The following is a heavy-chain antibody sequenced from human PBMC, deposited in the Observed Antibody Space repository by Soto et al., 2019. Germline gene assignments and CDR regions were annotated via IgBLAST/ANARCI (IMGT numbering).Heavy chain of an antibody. J-gene: IGHJ4*02. CDR2: INRHGDST. V-gene: IGHV3-20*04. CDR1: GFGLDEYG. Sequence: EVHLVESGGGVVRPGGSLRLSCAASGFGLDEYGMSWVRQGPGKGLEWVSGINRHGDSTGYADSVKGRFTISRDNAKNSLYLQMTGLRAEDTAFYYCARDHRWGYEYGAHGHSWGQGTLVTVSS. CDR3: ARDHRWGYEYGAHGHS. D-gene: IGHD3-16*01.